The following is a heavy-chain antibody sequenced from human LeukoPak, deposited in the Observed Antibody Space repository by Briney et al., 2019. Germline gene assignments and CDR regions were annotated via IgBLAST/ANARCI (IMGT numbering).Heavy chain of an antibody. V-gene: IGHV1-69*06. CDR2: IIPIFGTA. D-gene: IGHD3-22*01. CDR1: GGTFSSYA. CDR3: ATWYYYDSSDYYLADY. J-gene: IGHJ4*02. Sequence: SVKVSCKASGGTFSSYAISWVRQAPGQGLEWMGGIIPIFGTANYAQKFQGRVTITADKSTSTAYMELSSLRSEDTAVYYCATWYYYDSSDYYLADYWGQGTLVTVSS.